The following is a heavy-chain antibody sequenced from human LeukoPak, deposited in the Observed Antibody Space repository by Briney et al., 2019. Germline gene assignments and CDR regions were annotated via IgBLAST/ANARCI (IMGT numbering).Heavy chain of an antibody. V-gene: IGHV4-4*07. D-gene: IGHD2-15*01. CDR3: ARDYFTRYCSGGSCFFDAFDI. CDR2: IFTSGST. CDR1: GGSISSYY. Sequence: SETLSLTCTVSGGSISSYYWSWIRQPAGKGLEWIGRIFTSGSTNYNPSLKSRVTMSVDTSKNQFSLKLSSVTAADTAVYYCARDYFTRYCSGGSCFFDAFDIWGQGTMVTVSS. J-gene: IGHJ3*02.